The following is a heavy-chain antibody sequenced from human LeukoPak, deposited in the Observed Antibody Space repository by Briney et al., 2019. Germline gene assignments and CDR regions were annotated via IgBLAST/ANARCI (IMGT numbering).Heavy chain of an antibody. D-gene: IGHD3-22*01. Sequence: SETLSLTCTVSGGSISSYYWSWIRQPPGKGLEWIGYIYYSGSTNYNPSLKSRVTISVDTSKNQFSLKLSSVTAADTAVYYCARGSSYYDSSGYYRRVYYYYYMDVWGKGTTVTVSS. CDR2: IYYSGST. V-gene: IGHV4-59*12. CDR3: ARGSSYYDSSGYYRRVYYYYYMDV. CDR1: GGSISSYY. J-gene: IGHJ6*03.